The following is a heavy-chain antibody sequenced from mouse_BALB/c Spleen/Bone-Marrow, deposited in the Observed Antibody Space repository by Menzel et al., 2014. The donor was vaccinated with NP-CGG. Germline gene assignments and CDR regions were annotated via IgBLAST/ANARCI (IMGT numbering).Heavy chain of an antibody. V-gene: IGHV14-3*02. Sequence: DVKLQESGAELVKPGASVKLSCTASGFNIKDTYMHWVKQRPEQGLEWIGRIDPANGNTKYDPKFQGKATITADTSSNTAYLQLSSLTSEDTAAYYCARERDYDYAYAMDYWGQGTSVTVSS. CDR3: ARERDYDYAYAMDY. D-gene: IGHD2-4*01. J-gene: IGHJ4*01. CDR1: GFNIKDTY. CDR2: IDPANGNT.